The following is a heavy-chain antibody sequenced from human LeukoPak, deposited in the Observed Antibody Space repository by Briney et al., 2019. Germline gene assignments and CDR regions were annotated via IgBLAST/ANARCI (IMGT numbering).Heavy chain of an antibody. CDR3: ARVATMVRGSNGMDV. CDR1: GCSISNYY. J-gene: IGHJ6*04. V-gene: IGHV4-59*01. Sequence: PSETLSLTCTVSGCSISNYYWTWIRQPPGKGLEWIGYIYHSGSTNYNPSLRSRATISVDTSKKQFSLNLSSVTAADTALYYCARVATMVRGSNGMDVWGKGTTVTVSS. D-gene: IGHD3-10*01. CDR2: IYHSGST.